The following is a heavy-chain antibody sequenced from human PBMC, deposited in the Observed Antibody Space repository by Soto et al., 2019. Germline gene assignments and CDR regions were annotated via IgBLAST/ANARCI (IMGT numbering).Heavy chain of an antibody. CDR1: GGSISSRGYY. J-gene: IGHJ5*02. CDR3: ATSNWFDP. V-gene: IGHV4-39*01. CDR2: IYYSGST. Sequence: QLQLQESGPGLVKPSETLSLTCTVSGGSISSRGYYWGWIRQPPGKGLEWIGTIYYSGSTYYNPPLKSRVPIPVDTSTNQFSLKLSSVTAADTAVYYCATSNWFDPWGQGTLVTVSS.